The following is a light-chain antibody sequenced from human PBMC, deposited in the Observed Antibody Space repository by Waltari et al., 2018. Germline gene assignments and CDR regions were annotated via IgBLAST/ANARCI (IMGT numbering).Light chain of an antibody. CDR1: SSDVGGYNY. V-gene: IGLV2-11*01. CDR2: DVS. Sequence: QSALTQPRSVSGSPGQSVTIPCTGTSSDVGGYNYVPWYQQHPGKAPKLMIYDVSKRPSGVPDRFSGSKSGNTASLTISGLQAEDEADYYCCSYAGSYTRYVFGTGTKVTVL. J-gene: IGLJ1*01. CDR3: CSYAGSYTRYV.